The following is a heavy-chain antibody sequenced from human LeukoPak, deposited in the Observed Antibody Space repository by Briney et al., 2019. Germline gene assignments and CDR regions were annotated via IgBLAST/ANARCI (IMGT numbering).Heavy chain of an antibody. J-gene: IGHJ6*03. D-gene: IGHD3-9*01. V-gene: IGHV1-2*02. CDR3: ARGLRYFDWYYYMDV. Sequence: ASVKVSCKASGYTLIEYYIHWVRQAPGQGLEWMGWINPKSGGTKYAQKFQGRVTMTRDTSISTAYMELSRLRSDDTAVYYCARGLRYFDWYYYMDVWGKGTTVTISS. CDR1: GYTLIEYY. CDR2: INPKSGGT.